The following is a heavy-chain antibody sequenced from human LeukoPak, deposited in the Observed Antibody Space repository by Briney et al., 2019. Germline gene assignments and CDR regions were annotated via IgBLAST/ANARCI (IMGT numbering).Heavy chain of an antibody. CDR1: GDSISSSSYY. J-gene: IGHJ4*02. Sequence: SETLSLTCTVSGDSISSSSYYWGWIRQPPGKGLEWIGSIYYSGSTYYNPSLKSRVTISVDTSKNQFSLKLSSVTAADTAVYYCARHPGGEQHVWGQGTLVTVSS. D-gene: IGHD6-6*01. CDR3: ARHPGGEQHV. CDR2: IYYSGST. V-gene: IGHV4-39*01.